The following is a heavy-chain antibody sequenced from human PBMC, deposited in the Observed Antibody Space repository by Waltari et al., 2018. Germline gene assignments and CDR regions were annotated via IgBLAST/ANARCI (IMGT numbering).Heavy chain of an antibody. D-gene: IGHD6-13*01. CDR1: GFTFSSSG. Sequence: EVQVVESGGGLVQPGGSLRPSWAASGFTFSSSGRTWVRQAPGKGLEWVANIKTDGSETYYVDSVKGRFTISRDNTKNSLYLQMSSLRAEDTAVYYCAIGGVETSWYWRYWGQGTLVTVSS. J-gene: IGHJ4*02. CDR2: IKTDGSET. V-gene: IGHV3-7*01. CDR3: AIGGVETSWYWRY.